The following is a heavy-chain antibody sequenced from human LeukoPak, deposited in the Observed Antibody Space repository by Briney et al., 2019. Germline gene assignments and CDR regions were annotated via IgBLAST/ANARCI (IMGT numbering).Heavy chain of an antibody. V-gene: IGHV3-48*01. CDR1: GFTFSSYA. CDR2: ISSSSSTI. Sequence: PGGSLRLSCAASGFTFSSYAMSWVRQAPGKGLEWVSYISSSSSTIYYADSVEGRFTISRDDAKNSLYLQMNSLRAEDTAVYYCSRTPTSGGYWGHGTLVTVSS. CDR3: SRTPTSGGY. J-gene: IGHJ4*01.